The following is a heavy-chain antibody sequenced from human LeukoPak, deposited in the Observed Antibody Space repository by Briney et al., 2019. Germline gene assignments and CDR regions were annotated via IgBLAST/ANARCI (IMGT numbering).Heavy chain of an antibody. Sequence: ASVKVSCKASGYTFTSYGISWVRQAPGQGLEWMGWISAYNGNTNYAQKLQGRVTMTRDTSISTAYMELSRLRSDDTAVYYCARGGVVGASATSYFDYWGQGTLVTVSS. J-gene: IGHJ4*02. CDR2: ISAYNGNT. CDR1: GYTFTSYG. CDR3: ARGGVVGASATSYFDY. D-gene: IGHD1-26*01. V-gene: IGHV1-18*01.